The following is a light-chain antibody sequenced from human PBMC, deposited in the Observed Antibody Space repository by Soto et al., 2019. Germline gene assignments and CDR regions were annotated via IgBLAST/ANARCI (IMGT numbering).Light chain of an antibody. CDR3: QQSYSTPWT. Sequence: EIVMTQSPVTLSVSPGERVTLSCRASQSVSSNLAWYQQKPGQAPSLLIYGAFTRATGIPARFSGTGSGTYFTLTISSLLPEDFATYYCQQSYSTPWTFGQGTKVDIK. CDR1: QSVSSN. V-gene: IGKV3-15*01. CDR2: GAF. J-gene: IGKJ1*01.